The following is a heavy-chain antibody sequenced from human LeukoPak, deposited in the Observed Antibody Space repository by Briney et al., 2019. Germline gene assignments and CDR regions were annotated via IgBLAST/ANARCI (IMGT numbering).Heavy chain of an antibody. V-gene: IGHV4-39*01. CDR1: AGSISSSSLY. Sequence: KTSETLSLTCTVSAGSISSSSLYWGWLRQPPGRGLEWIATISYSGYTYYKPSRKSRVTISVDTSKNQFSLVLTSVTAADTSIYYCARHGYCNTTNCSFIVGPPNYSFDYWGQGTLVTVSS. D-gene: IGHD2-2*03. CDR2: ISYSGYT. CDR3: ARHGYCNTTNCSFIVGPPNYSFDY. J-gene: IGHJ4*02.